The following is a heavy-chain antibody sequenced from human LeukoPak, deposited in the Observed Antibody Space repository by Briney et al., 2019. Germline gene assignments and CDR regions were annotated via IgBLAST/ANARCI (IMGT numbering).Heavy chain of an antibody. CDR2: IYYSGST. Sequence: SETLSLTCTVSGGSISSYYWSWIRQPPGKGLEWIWYIYYSGSTNYNPSLKSRVTISVDTSKNQFSLKLSSVTAADTAVYYCARGPIFGVVGAWGQGTLVTVSS. J-gene: IGHJ4*02. CDR3: ARGPIFGVVGA. CDR1: GGSISSYY. V-gene: IGHV4-59*01. D-gene: IGHD3-3*01.